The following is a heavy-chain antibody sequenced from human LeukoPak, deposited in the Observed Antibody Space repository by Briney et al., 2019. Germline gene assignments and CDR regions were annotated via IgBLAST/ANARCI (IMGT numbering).Heavy chain of an antibody. CDR3: ARDSGTIKVKGYFDY. J-gene: IGHJ4*02. CDR2: IIPIFGTA. Sequence: SVKVSCKASGGTFSSYAISWVRQAPGQGLEWMGRIIPIFGTANYAQKFQGGVTITTDESTSTAYMELSSLRSEDTALYYCARDSGTIKVKGYFDYWGQGTLVTVSS. CDR1: GGTFSSYA. D-gene: IGHD5-24*01. V-gene: IGHV1-69*05.